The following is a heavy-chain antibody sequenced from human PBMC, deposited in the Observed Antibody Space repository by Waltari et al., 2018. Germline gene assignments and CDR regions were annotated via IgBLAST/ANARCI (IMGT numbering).Heavy chain of an antibody. D-gene: IGHD4-17*01. Sequence: QVQLVESGGGVVQPGRSLRLSCEASGFTFSSYGMHWVRQSPGKGLEWVAVIWYDGSNKYYADSVKGRFTISRDNSKNTLYLQMNSLRAEDTAVYYCARDKSTYYYGMDVWGQGTTVTVSS. CDR1: GFTFSSYG. CDR3: ARDKSTYYYGMDV. V-gene: IGHV3-33*01. J-gene: IGHJ6*02. CDR2: IWYDGSNK.